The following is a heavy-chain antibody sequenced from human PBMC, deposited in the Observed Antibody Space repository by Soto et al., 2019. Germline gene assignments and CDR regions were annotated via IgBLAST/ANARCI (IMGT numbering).Heavy chain of an antibody. Sequence: GGSLRLSCAASGFTFSSYWMSWVRQAPGKGLEWVANIKQDGSEKYYVDSVKGRFTISRDNAKNSLYLQMNSLRAEDTAVYYCAREIGYCSGGSCYSKWFDPWGQGTLVTVSS. CDR2: IKQDGSEK. J-gene: IGHJ5*02. D-gene: IGHD2-15*01. CDR3: AREIGYCSGGSCYSKWFDP. V-gene: IGHV3-7*01. CDR1: GFTFSSYW.